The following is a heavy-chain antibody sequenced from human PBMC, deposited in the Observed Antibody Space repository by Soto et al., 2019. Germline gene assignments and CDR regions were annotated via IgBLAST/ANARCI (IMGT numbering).Heavy chain of an antibody. CDR3: AKRKVVVAATGFDY. V-gene: IGHV3-23*01. J-gene: IGHJ4*02. CDR1: GFTFNNYA. CDR2: ISGSGGST. D-gene: IGHD2-15*01. Sequence: GGSLRLSCAASGFTFNNYAMNWVRQAPGKGLEWVSGISGSGGSTYYADSVKGRFTISRDNSKNTLYLQMNSLRAEDTAVYYCAKRKVVVAATGFDYWGQGTLVTVSS.